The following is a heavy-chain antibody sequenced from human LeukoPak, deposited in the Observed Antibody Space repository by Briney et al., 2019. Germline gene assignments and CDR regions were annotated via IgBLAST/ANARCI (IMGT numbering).Heavy chain of an antibody. V-gene: IGHV1-2*02. J-gene: IGHJ4*02. Sequence: EASVKVSCKASGYSFSAYYMHWVRQAPGQGLEWTGWIDPSSGTSYAQKFQGRVTMTRDTSISTAHMELSRLTSDDTAVYYCTRGGRLEFDYWGQGSLVTVSS. CDR3: TRGGRLEFDY. D-gene: IGHD2-15*01. CDR1: GYSFSAYY. CDR2: IDPSSGT.